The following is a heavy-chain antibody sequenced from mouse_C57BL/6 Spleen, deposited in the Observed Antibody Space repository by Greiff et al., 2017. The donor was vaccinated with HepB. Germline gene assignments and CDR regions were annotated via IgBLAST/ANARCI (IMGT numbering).Heavy chain of an antibody. V-gene: IGHV5-17*01. D-gene: IGHD2-1*01. CDR1: GFTFSDYG. Sequence: VQLKESGGGLVKPGGSLKLSCAASGFTFSDYGMHWVRQAPEKGLEWVAYISSGSSTIYYADTVKGRFTISRDNAKNTLFLQMTSLRSEDTAMYYCARGYGNYEDYWGQGTTLTVSS. CDR3: ARGYGNYEDY. CDR2: ISSGSSTI. J-gene: IGHJ2*01.